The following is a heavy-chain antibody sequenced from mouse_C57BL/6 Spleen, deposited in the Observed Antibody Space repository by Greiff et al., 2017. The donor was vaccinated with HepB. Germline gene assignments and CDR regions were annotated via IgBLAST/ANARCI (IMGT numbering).Heavy chain of an antibody. CDR3: ARRDWDGYFDY. CDR2: IYPSDSET. V-gene: IGHV1-61*01. CDR1: GYTFTSYW. J-gene: IGHJ2*01. Sequence: QVQLQQSGAELVRPGSSVKLSCKASGYTFTSYWMDWVKQRPGQGLEWIGNIYPSDSETHYNQKFKDKATLTVDKSSSTAYMQLSSLTSEDSAVYYCARRDWDGYFDYWGQGTTLTVSS. D-gene: IGHD4-1*01.